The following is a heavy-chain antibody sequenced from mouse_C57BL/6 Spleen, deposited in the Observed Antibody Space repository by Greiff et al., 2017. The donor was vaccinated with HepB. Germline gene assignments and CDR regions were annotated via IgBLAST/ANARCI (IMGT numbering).Heavy chain of an antibody. Sequence: VHLVESGAELVRPGASVKLSCKASGYTFTDYYINWVKQRPGQGLEWIARIYPGSGNTYYNEKFKGKATLTAEKSSSTAYMQLSSLTSEDSAVYFCARTRLAMDYWGQGTSVTVSS. V-gene: IGHV1-76*01. CDR2: IYPGSGNT. CDR1: GYTFTDYY. CDR3: ARTRLAMDY. D-gene: IGHD6-2*01. J-gene: IGHJ4*01.